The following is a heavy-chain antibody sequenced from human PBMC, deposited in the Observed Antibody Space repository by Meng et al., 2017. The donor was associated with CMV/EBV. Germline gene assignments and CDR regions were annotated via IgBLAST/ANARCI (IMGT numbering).Heavy chain of an antibody. J-gene: IGHJ4*02. CDR2: IYHSGST. Sequence: SETLSLTCTVSGYSISSGYYWGWIRQPPGKGLEWIGSIYHSGSTYYNPSLKSRVTISVDTSKNQFSLKLSSVTAADTAVYYCASLSVPIIVVPAAMRPDYWGQGTLVTVSS. CDR3: ASLSVPIIVVPAAMRPDY. D-gene: IGHD2-2*01. CDR1: GYSISSGYY. V-gene: IGHV4-38-2*02.